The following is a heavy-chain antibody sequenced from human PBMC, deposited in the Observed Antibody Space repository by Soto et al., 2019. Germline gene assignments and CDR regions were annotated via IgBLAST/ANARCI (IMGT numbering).Heavy chain of an antibody. J-gene: IGHJ4*02. V-gene: IGHV3-30*18. Sequence: PGWSLRLSCAASGFTFSSYGMHWVRQAPGKGLEWVAVISYDGSNKYYADSVKGRFTISRDNSKNTLYLQMNSLRAEDTAVYYCAKEYDILTGYYPNAEYWGKGTLVTVSS. CDR3: AKEYDILTGYYPNAEY. CDR2: ISYDGSNK. CDR1: GFTFSSYG. D-gene: IGHD3-9*01.